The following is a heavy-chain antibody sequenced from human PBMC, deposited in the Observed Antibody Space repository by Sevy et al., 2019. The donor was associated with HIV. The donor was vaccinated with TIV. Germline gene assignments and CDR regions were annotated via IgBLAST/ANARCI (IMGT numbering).Heavy chain of an antibody. Sequence: GGSLRLSCAASGFTFSSYSMNWVRQAPGKGLEWVSYISSSSSTIYDADSVKGRFTISRDNAKNSLYLQMNSLRDEDTAVYYCARDLYCRGGSCYAGDWFDPRGQGTLVTVSS. V-gene: IGHV3-48*02. D-gene: IGHD2-15*01. CDR2: ISSSSSTI. CDR3: ARDLYCRGGSCYAGDWFDP. J-gene: IGHJ5*02. CDR1: GFTFSSYS.